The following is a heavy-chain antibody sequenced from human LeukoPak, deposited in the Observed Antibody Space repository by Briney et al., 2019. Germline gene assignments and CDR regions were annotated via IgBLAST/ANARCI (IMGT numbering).Heavy chain of an antibody. V-gene: IGHV3-48*03. CDR1: GFDFGAYE. D-gene: IGHD2/OR15-2a*01. CDR3: ARDYVYAFDY. CDR2: ISGDGNAK. J-gene: IGHJ4*02. Sequence: GGSLRLSCAASGFDFGAYEMNWVRQAPGKGLEWVSYISGDGNAKHYTDSVKGRFTISRDNAKNALYLQMNSLRAEDTAVYFCARDYVYAFDYWGQGTLVTVSS.